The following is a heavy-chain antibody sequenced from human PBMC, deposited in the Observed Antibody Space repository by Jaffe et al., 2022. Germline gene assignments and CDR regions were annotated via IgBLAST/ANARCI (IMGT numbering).Heavy chain of an antibody. CDR2: TSRSGTT. Sequence: EVQLVESGGGLVQPGESLRLSCAASGFIVSDNYMSWVRQAPGKGLEWVSLTSRSGTTYYADSVKGRFTVSRDNSKNTLYLQMNSLRPEDTAVYYCARERDSSGYYYTSRDHAFDIWGQGTMVTVSS. CDR1: GFIVSDNY. V-gene: IGHV3-66*02. CDR3: ARERDSSGYYYTSRDHAFDI. J-gene: IGHJ3*02. D-gene: IGHD3-22*01.